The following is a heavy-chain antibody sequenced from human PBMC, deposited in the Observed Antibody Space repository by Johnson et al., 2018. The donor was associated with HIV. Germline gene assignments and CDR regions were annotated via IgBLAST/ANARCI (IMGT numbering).Heavy chain of an antibody. D-gene: IGHD2-21*01. CDR3: ASSQGSGEGAFDI. Sequence: VQLVESGGDLVQPGGSLRLSCAASVFSFSTYWMTWVRQAPGKGLEWVASIRQDGIEKYYVDSVKGRSTISRDNAKNSLILQMNSLRAEDTAVYYCASSQGSGEGAFDIWCQGTMVTVSS. CDR2: IRQDGIEK. V-gene: IGHV3-7*05. J-gene: IGHJ3*02. CDR1: VFSFSTYW.